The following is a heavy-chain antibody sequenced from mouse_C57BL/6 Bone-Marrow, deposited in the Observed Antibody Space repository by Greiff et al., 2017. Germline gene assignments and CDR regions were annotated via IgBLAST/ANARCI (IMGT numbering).Heavy chain of an antibody. J-gene: IGHJ2*01. CDR2: ISDGGSYT. Sequence: EVKLVESGGGLVKPGGSLKLSCAASGFTFSSYAMSWVRQTPEKRLEWVATISDGGSYTYYPDNVKGRFTISRDNAENNLYLQMSHLKSEDTAMYYCARDDDYYFDYWGQGTTLTVSS. CDR3: ARDDDYYFDY. D-gene: IGHD2-4*01. CDR1: GFTFSSYA. V-gene: IGHV5-4*01.